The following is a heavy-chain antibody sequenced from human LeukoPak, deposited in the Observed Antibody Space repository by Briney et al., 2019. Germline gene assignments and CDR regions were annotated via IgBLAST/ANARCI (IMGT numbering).Heavy chain of an antibody. V-gene: IGHV4-59*01. CDR1: GGSINYYY. Sequence: SETLSLTCTVSGGSINYYYWSWIRQPPGKGLEWIGYVYYSGSTNYNPSLKSRVTISEDTSKNQSSLKLNSVTAADTAVYYCARFGSYFEYWGRGTLVTVSS. J-gene: IGHJ4*02. CDR3: ARFGSYFEY. CDR2: VYYSGST. D-gene: IGHD3-10*01.